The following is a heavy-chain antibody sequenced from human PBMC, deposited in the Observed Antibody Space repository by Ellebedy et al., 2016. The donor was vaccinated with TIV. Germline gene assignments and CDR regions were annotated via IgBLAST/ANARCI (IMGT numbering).Heavy chain of an antibody. Sequence: SETLSLTXTVSGGSISSGGYYWSWIRQPPGKGLVWIGYIYYSGSTNYNPSLKSRVTISVDTSKNQFSLKLSSVTAADTAVYYCARAEGSRGQVWGAFDYWGQGTLVTVSS. J-gene: IGHJ4*02. D-gene: IGHD1-26*01. CDR2: IYYSGST. CDR1: GGSISSGGYY. CDR3: ARAEGSRGQVWGAFDY. V-gene: IGHV4-61*08.